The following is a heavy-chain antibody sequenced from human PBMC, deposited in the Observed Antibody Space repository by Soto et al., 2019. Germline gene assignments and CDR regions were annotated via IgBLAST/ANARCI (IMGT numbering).Heavy chain of an antibody. CDR3: ARARGGYSYGPFFYYYYYMDV. Sequence: QVQLVQSGAEVKKPGASVKVSCKASGYTFTSYYMHWVRQAPGQGLEWMGIINPSGGSTSYAQKFQGRVTMIRDTSTSTVYMELSSLRSEDTAVYYCARARGGYSYGPFFYYYYYMDVWGKGTTVTVSS. CDR1: GYTFTSYY. CDR2: INPSGGST. J-gene: IGHJ6*03. D-gene: IGHD5-18*01. V-gene: IGHV1-46*03.